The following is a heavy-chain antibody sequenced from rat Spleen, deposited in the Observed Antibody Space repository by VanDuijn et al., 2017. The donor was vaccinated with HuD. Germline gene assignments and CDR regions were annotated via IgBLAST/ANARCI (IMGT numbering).Heavy chain of an antibody. D-gene: IGHD1-5*01. CDR2: ISYDGSST. CDR1: GFTFSDYY. CDR3: ARGGYNPYVMDA. V-gene: IGHV5-29*01. J-gene: IGHJ4*01. Sequence: EVQLVESDGGLVQPGRSLKLSCAASGFTFSDYYMAWVRQAPTKGLEWVATISYDGSSTYYRDSVKGRFTISRDNAKSTLYLQMDSLRSEDTATYYCARGGYNPYVMDAWGQGASVTVSS.